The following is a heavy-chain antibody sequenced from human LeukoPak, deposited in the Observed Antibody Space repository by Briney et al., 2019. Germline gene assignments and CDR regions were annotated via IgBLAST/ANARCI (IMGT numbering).Heavy chain of an antibody. V-gene: IGHV1-69*05. CDR2: IIPIFGTA. Sequence: ASVKVSCKASGGTFSSYAISWVRQAPGQGLEWMGRIIPIFGTANYAQKFQGRVTTTTDESTSTAYMELSSLRSEDTAVYYCARGTYYDFWSGYPFDYWGQGTLVTVSS. D-gene: IGHD3-3*01. CDR1: GGTFSSYA. J-gene: IGHJ4*02. CDR3: ARGTYYDFWSGYPFDY.